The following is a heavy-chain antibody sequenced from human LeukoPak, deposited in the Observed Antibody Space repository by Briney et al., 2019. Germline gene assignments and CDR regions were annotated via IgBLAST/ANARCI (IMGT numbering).Heavy chain of an antibody. V-gene: IGHV1-69*13. CDR2: IIPIFGTA. CDR1: GGTFSSYA. J-gene: IGHJ4*02. Sequence: SVKVSCKASGGTFSSYAISWVRQAPGQGLEWMGGIIPIFGTANYAQKFQGRVTITADESTSTAYMELSSLRSEDTAVYYCARLALGYCSGGTCPYYFDHWGQGTLVTVSS. CDR3: ARLALGYCSGGTCPYYFDH. D-gene: IGHD2-15*01.